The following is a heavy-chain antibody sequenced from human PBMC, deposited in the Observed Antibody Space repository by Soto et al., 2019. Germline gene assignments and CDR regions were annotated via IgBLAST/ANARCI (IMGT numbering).Heavy chain of an antibody. J-gene: IGHJ6*02. CDR2: ISYDGYLK. V-gene: IGHV3-30*18. CDR3: AKDFKVSGSHYGTLNYYYGMDV. CDR1: GFTFSTYG. Sequence: QVQLVESVGGVVQPGRSLRLSCAASGFTFSTYGMQWVRQAPGKGLESVAVISYDGYLKYYVDAVKGRFTVARDNSKNTLFLEMNSLRVEDTAVYFCAKDFKVSGSHYGTLNYYYGMDVWGQGTTVTVSS. D-gene: IGHD3-10*01.